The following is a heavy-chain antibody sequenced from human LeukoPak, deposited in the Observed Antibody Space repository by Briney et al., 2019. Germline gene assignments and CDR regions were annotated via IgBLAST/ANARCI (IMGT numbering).Heavy chain of an antibody. Sequence: ASVKVSCKTSGYTFTANYMQWVRQAPGQGLEWMGWLNPYSGATKYAQKFQGRVTMTRDTSINTAYLELSRLTSDDTAVYYCARYRCKTTSGCEDTDAFDTWGQGSLVTVSS. J-gene: IGHJ3*02. CDR3: ARYRCKTTSGCEDTDAFDT. CDR1: GYTFTANY. V-gene: IGHV1-2*02. CDR2: LNPYSGAT. D-gene: IGHD2/OR15-2a*01.